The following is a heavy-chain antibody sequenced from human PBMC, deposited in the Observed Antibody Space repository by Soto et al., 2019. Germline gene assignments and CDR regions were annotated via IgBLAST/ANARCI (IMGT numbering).Heavy chain of an antibody. D-gene: IGHD3-16*01. CDR1: GYSFTTHW. J-gene: IGHJ4*02. CDR2: IYPGDSDA. Sequence: GESLKISWKGSGYSFTTHWVGWVRQMPGKGLEWMGIIYPGDSDARYSTSFQGQVTISVDESITTAFLQWSSLKASDTAMYYCARSHFYYLWGTSGYSDSWGTGTLVTVSS. V-gene: IGHV5-51*01. CDR3: ARSHFYYLWGTSGYSDS.